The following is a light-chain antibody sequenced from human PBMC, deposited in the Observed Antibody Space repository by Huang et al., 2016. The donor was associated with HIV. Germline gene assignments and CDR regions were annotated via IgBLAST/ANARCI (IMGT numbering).Light chain of an antibody. Sequence: DIVLTQSPATLSMSPGARATLSCRASQTVGTYLTWYQQRTGQPPRLLIFDTSNRASGIPARFSGSGSGTDFTLSISNLQPEDFVTYYCQQRSAWPPTFGGGTKVEV. J-gene: IGKJ4*01. V-gene: IGKV3-11*01. CDR1: QTVGTY. CDR3: QQRSAWPPT. CDR2: DTS.